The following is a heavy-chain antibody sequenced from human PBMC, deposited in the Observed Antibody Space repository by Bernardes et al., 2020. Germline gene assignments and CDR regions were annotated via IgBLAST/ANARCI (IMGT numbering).Heavy chain of an antibody. D-gene: IGHD4-17*01. CDR2: ISASGGIT. J-gene: IGHJ4*02. Sequence: GGSLRLSCAAAGFTFSRYAMSWVRQAPGKGLEWVSGISASGGITHYADSVKGRFSISRDNTKNTLYLQMNSLRAEDTAIYYCAKTQGGGDYALDYWGRGTLVTVSS. V-gene: IGHV3-23*01. CDR3: AKTQGGGDYALDY. CDR1: GFTFSRYA.